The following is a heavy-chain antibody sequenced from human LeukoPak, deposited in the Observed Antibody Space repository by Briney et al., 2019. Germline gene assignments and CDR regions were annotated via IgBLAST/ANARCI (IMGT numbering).Heavy chain of an antibody. D-gene: IGHD3-10*01. Sequence: GSLRLSCAASGFIFSDYYMTWIRQAPGKGLEWVSYISSSGSITYYAGSVKGRFTISRDNAKNSLYLEVNSLRDDDTAVYFCARTGGAGSPSDTWGQGTLVTVSS. CDR2: ISSSGSIT. CDR1: GFIFSDYY. J-gene: IGHJ5*02. V-gene: IGHV3-11*01. CDR3: ARTGGAGSPSDT.